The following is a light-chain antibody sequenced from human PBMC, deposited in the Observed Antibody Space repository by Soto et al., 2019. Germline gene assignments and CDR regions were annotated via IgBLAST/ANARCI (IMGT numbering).Light chain of an antibody. Sequence: DIQMTQSPSSLSASVGDRVTITCRASQSIDSYLNWYQHKSGTAPKRLIYGASTLQSGVPSRFSGRGSGTDFTLTISSLQPEDFATYYCQQSFTAPPTFGGGTKVETK. J-gene: IGKJ4*01. CDR3: QQSFTAPPT. CDR2: GAS. V-gene: IGKV1-39*01. CDR1: QSIDSY.